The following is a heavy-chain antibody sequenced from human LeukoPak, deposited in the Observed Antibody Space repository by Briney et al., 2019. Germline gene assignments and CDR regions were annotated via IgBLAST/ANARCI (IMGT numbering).Heavy chain of an antibody. D-gene: IGHD3-10*01. CDR3: ARVPLWFGKTIFDY. Sequence: PGGSLRLSCAASGFTFSSYWMSWVRQAPGKGREWVANIKQDGSEKYYVDSVKGRFTISRDNAKNSLYLQMNSLRAEDTAVYYCARVPLWFGKTIFDYWGQGTLVTVSS. J-gene: IGHJ4*02. V-gene: IGHV3-7*03. CDR2: IKQDGSEK. CDR1: GFTFSSYW.